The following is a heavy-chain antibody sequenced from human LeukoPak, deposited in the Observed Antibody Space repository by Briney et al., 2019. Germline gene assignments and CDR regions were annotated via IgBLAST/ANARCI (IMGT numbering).Heavy chain of an antibody. CDR3: ARGEYSSSSGVYYYYMDV. CDR2: INPNSGGT. J-gene: IGHJ6*03. D-gene: IGHD6-6*01. Sequence: SVKVSCKASGYTFTGYYMHWVRQAPGQGLEWMGWINPNSGGTNYAQKFQGRVTMTRDTSISTAYMELSRLRSDDTAVYYCARGEYSSSSGVYYYYMDVWGKGTTVTVSS. CDR1: GYTFTGYY. V-gene: IGHV1-2*02.